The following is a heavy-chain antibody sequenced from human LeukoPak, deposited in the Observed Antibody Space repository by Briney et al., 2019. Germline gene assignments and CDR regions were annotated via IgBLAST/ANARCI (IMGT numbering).Heavy chain of an antibody. CDR2: INPNSGGT. CDR1: GYTFTGYC. V-gene: IGHV1-2*04. Sequence: ASVKVSCKASGYTFTGYCMHWVRQAPGQGLEWMGWINPNSGGTNYAQKFQGWVTMTRDTSISTAYMELSRLRSDDTAVYYCARAAAAGTSHDAFDIWGQGTMVTVSS. CDR3: ARAAAAGTSHDAFDI. D-gene: IGHD6-13*01. J-gene: IGHJ3*02.